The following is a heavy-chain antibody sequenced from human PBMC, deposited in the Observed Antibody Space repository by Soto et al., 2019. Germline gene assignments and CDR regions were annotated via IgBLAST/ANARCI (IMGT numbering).Heavy chain of an antibody. CDR3: AKDPNGDYVGAFDS. V-gene: IGHV3-23*01. J-gene: IGHJ4*02. D-gene: IGHD4-17*01. CDR1: GFTFSSYG. Sequence: AGGSLRLSCAASGFTFSSYGMTWVRQAPGKGLEYVSSITGSGAGTFYADSVKGRFTISRDNSKNTLYLQLSSLRAEDTAIYFCAKDPNGDYVGAFDSWGQGSLVTVSS. CDR2: ITGSGAGT.